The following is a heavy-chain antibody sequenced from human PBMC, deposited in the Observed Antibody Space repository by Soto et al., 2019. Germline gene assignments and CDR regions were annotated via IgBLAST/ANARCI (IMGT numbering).Heavy chain of an antibody. CDR1: GFTFTISA. CDR3: AAFSSSWQETDFDY. D-gene: IGHD6-13*01. Sequence: SVKVSCKASGFTFTISAVQWVRQARGQRLEWIGWIVVGSGNTNYAQKFQERVTITRDMSTSTAYMELSSLRSEDTAVYYCAAFSSSWQETDFDYWGQGTLVTVS. V-gene: IGHV1-58*01. J-gene: IGHJ4*02. CDR2: IVVGSGNT.